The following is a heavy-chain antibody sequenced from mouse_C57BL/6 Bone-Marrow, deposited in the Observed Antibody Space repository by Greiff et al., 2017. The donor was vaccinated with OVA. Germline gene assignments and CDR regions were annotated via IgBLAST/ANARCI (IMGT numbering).Heavy chain of an antibody. V-gene: IGHV1-72*01. CDR2: IDPNSGGT. D-gene: IGHD1-1*01. J-gene: IGHJ4*01. CDR3: ARVYYGSSYGAMDY. CDR1: GYSFTSYW. Sequence: QVQLQQSGAELVKPGDSVKLSCKVSGYSFTSYWMHWVKQRPGRDLEWIGRIDPNSGGTKYNEKIKSKATLTVDKPTSTAYMQLSCLTSEDSAVYYCARVYYGSSYGAMDYWGQGTSVTVSS.